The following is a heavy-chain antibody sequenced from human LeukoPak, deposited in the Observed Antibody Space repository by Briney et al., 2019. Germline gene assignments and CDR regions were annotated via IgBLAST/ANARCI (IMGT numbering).Heavy chain of an antibody. CDR1: GFTFSSYS. CDR3: AIDCAGGGSCYGTFDY. D-gene: IGHD2-15*01. J-gene: IGHJ4*02. Sequence: GGSLRLSCAASGFTFSSYSMNWVRQAPGKGLEWVSFISSSSSYTYYADSVKGRFTISRDNAKNSLYLQMNSLRAEDTAVYYCAIDCAGGGSCYGTFDYWGQGTLVTVSS. CDR2: ISSSSSYT. V-gene: IGHV3-21*04.